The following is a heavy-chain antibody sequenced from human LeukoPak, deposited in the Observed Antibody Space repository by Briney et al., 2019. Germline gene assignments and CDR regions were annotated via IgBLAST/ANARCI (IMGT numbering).Heavy chain of an antibody. CDR2: ISGSGGST. V-gene: IGHV3-23*01. CDR3: AKVPRGGYYYYYGMDV. Sequence: PGGSLRLSCAASGFTFSSYAMGWVRQAPGKGLEWVSAISGSGGSTYYADSVKGRFTISRDNSKNTLYLQMNSLRAEDTAVYYCAKVPRGGYYYYYGMDVWGQGTTVTVSS. J-gene: IGHJ6*02. D-gene: IGHD3-10*01. CDR1: GFTFSSYA.